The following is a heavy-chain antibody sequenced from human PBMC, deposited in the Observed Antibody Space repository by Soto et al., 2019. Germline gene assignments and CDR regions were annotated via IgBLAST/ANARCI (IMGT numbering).Heavy chain of an antibody. CDR1: GDSVSSNSAT. D-gene: IGHD6-13*01. J-gene: IGHJ4*02. CDR2: TYYRSKWYN. V-gene: IGHV6-1*01. Sequence: SQTLSLTCAISGDSVSSNSATWNLIRQSPSRGLEWLGRTYYRSKWYNDYAVSVKSRITINPDTSKNQFSLQLNSVTPEDTAVYYCARASSGAAASSYYFDYWGQGTLVTVYS. CDR3: ARASSGAAASSYYFDY.